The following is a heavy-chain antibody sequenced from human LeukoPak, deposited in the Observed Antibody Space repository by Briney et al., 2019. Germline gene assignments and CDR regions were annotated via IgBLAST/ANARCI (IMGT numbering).Heavy chain of an antibody. D-gene: IGHD3-22*01. Sequence: SETLSLTCIVSGYSINSGYHWGWIRQPPGKGLEWIGSIYHSGSTYYNPSLQSRVTISIDTSKNQFSLKLSSVTAADTAVYYCARHYLYDTSGDGTYYFDYWGQGTLLAVSS. CDR3: ARHYLYDTSGDGTYYFDY. J-gene: IGHJ4*02. CDR2: IYHSGST. V-gene: IGHV4-38-2*02. CDR1: GYSINSGYH.